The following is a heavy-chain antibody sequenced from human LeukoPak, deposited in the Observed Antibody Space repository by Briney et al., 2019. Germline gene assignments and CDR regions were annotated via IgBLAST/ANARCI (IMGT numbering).Heavy chain of an antibody. D-gene: IGHD3-22*01. V-gene: IGHV4-30-4*01. CDR1: GGSISSGDYY. CDR2: IYYSGST. Sequence: SETLSLTCTVSGGSISSGDYYWSWIRQPPGKGLEWSGYIYYSGSTYYNPALKSRVTISVDTSKNQFSLKLSSVTAADTAVYYCARDFRGYYYDSSGYYYRWFDPWGQGTLVTVSS. J-gene: IGHJ5*02. CDR3: ARDFRGYYYDSSGYYYRWFDP.